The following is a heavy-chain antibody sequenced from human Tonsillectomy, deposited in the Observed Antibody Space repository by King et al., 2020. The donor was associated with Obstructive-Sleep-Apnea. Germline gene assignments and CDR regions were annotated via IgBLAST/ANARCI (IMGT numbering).Heavy chain of an antibody. Sequence: VQLVESGGTLVQSGRSLRLSCAASGFTFDDYAMHWVRQAPGKGLEWVSGINWNSDRIGYADFVKGRFTISRDNAKNSLYLQMNSLRTEDTALYYCAKDISSGWYSPLDYWGQGTLVTVSS. CDR2: INWNSDRI. D-gene: IGHD6-19*01. J-gene: IGHJ4*02. CDR1: GFTFDDYA. CDR3: AKDISSGWYSPLDY. V-gene: IGHV3-9*01.